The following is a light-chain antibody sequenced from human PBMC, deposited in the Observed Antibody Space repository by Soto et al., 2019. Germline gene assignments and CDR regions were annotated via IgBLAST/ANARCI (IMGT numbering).Light chain of an antibody. V-gene: IGKV3-20*01. J-gene: IGKJ5*01. CDR1: QTVRNNY. CDR2: DAS. Sequence: GLTKTQETLSLSPGERATLSCRASQTVRNNYLAWYQQKPGQAPRLLIYDASSRATGIPDRFSGSGSGTDFTLTISRLAPDDFAVYYCQQYGSSSTFGQGTRLEIK. CDR3: QQYGSSST.